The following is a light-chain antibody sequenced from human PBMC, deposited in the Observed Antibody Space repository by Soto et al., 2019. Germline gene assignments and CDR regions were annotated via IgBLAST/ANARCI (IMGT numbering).Light chain of an antibody. CDR1: QGSRSY. CDR3: QQLNSYRWT. V-gene: IGKV1-9*01. Sequence: DIQLTQSPSFLSASVGDRVTITCRASQGSRSYLAWYQQKPGKAPKLLIYAASTLQSGVPSRFSGSGYGTEFTLTMSSLQPEDFAAYYCQQLNSYRWTCGQGTKVESK. CDR2: AAS. J-gene: IGKJ1*01.